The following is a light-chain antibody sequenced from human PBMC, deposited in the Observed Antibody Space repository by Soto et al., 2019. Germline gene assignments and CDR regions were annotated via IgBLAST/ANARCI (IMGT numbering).Light chain of an antibody. J-gene: IGLJ2*01. CDR2: LEGSGSY. CDR3: ETWDSNTHPPHVV. Sequence: QLVLTQSSSASASLGSSVKLTCTLSSGHSSYIIAWHQQQPGKAPRYLMKLEGSGSYNKGSGVPDRFSGSSSGADRYLTISNLQSEDEADYYCETWDSNTHPPHVVFGGGTKLTVL. CDR1: SGHSSYI. V-gene: IGLV4-60*03.